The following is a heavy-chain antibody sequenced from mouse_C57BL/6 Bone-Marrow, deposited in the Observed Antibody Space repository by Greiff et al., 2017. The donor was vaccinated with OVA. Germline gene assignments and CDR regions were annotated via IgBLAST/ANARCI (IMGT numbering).Heavy chain of an antibody. CDR1: GFNIKDDY. CDR3: TTYRY. CDR2: IDTENGDT. J-gene: IGHJ2*01. V-gene: IGHV14-4*01. Sequence: EVQRVESGAELVRPGASVKLSCTASGFNIKDDYMHWVKERPEQCLEWIGWIDTENGDTEYASKFQGKATITEDTSSKTVYLHLSSLTSEDTAVYYCTTYRYWGQGTTLTVSS.